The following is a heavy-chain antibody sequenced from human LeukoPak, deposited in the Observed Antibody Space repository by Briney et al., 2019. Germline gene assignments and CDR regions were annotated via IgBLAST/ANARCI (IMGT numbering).Heavy chain of an antibody. CDR3: ARPRYYGSGSRLDY. V-gene: IGHV1-69*13. CDR1: GYTFTSYG. D-gene: IGHD3-10*01. Sequence: GASVKVSCKASGYTFTSYGISWVRQAPGQGLEWMGGIIPIFGTANYAQKFQGRVTITADESTSTAYMELSSLRSEDTAVYYCARPRYYGSGSRLDYWGQGTLVTVSS. CDR2: IIPIFGTA. J-gene: IGHJ4*02.